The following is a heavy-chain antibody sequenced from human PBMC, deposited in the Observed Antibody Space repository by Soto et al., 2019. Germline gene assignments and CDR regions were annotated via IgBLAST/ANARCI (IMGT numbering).Heavy chain of an antibody. V-gene: IGHV4-34*01. CDR1: GGSFSGYY. D-gene: IGHD5-12*01. CDR3: AKLLGGDSGYGDY. CDR2: INHSGST. Sequence: QVQLQQWGAGLLKPSETLSLTCAVYGGSFSGYYWSWIRQPPGKGLEWIGEINHSGSTNYNPSLRSRVTISVDTSKNQFALKLSSVTAADTAVYYCAKLLGGDSGYGDYWGQGTLVTVSS. J-gene: IGHJ4*02.